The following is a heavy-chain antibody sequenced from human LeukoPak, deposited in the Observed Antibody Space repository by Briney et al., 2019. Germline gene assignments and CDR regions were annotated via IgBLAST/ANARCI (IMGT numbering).Heavy chain of an antibody. V-gene: IGHV1-69*13. CDR3: ARGHYYYGSGSYYQIDY. Sequence: SVKVSCKASGGTFISYAISWVRQAPGQGLEWMGGIIPIFGTANYAQKFQGRVTITADESTSTAYMELSSLRSEDTAVYYCARGHYYYGSGSYYQIDYWGQGTLVTVSS. J-gene: IGHJ4*02. CDR2: IIPIFGTA. D-gene: IGHD3-10*01. CDR1: GGTFISYA.